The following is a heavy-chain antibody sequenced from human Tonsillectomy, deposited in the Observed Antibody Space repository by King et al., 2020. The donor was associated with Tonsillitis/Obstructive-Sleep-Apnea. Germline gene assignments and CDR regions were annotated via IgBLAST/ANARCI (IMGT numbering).Heavy chain of an antibody. Sequence: QLVQSGAEVKRPGASVKVSCKASGYTFTRYNLHWVRQAPGQGLEWMGVINPSAGWTGLTGYAQNFQGRVTIIRDTSTSTVYMNLSSLRSDDTALYYCARALDYDGPSHFFDYWGQGTLVIVSS. V-gene: IGHV1-46*01. CDR3: ARALDYDGPSHFFDY. J-gene: IGHJ4*02. D-gene: IGHD4-23*01. CDR1: GYTFTRYN. CDR2: INPSAGWTGLT.